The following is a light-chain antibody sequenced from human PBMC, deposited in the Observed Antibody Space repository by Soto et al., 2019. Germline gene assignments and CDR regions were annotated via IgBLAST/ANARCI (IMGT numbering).Light chain of an antibody. Sequence: EIVLPQSPGTLSLSPGERATLSCGASQSVTSNYLAWYQQKPGQDPRLLIFGASIRVKGIPDRFIGSGSGTEFTLTISSLQSEDFAVYYCQQYNNWPLSFRGGTK. CDR2: GAS. CDR3: QQYNNWPLS. J-gene: IGKJ4*01. CDR1: QSVTSN. V-gene: IGKV3D-15*01.